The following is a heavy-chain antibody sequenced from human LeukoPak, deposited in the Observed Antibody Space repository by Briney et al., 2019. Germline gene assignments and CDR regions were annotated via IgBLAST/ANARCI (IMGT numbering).Heavy chain of an antibody. CDR3: ARDQNVGYCSGGSCDYYYYGMDV. CDR1: GASITRSTYY. D-gene: IGHD2-15*01. Sequence: SETLSLTCTVSGASITRSTYYWGWIRQPPGKGLEWIGCIYYSGSTYYNPSLKSRVTISVDTSKNQFSLKLSSVTAADTAVYYCARDQNVGYCSGGSCDYYYYGMDVWGQGTTVTVSS. J-gene: IGHJ6*02. CDR2: IYYSGST. V-gene: IGHV4-39*07.